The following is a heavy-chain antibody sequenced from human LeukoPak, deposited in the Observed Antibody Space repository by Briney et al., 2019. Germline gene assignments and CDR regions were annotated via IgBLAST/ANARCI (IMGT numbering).Heavy chain of an antibody. CDR1: GFTFSNYN. CDR3: ARRSPNYYFDY. J-gene: IGHJ4*02. Sequence: TGGSLRLSCAASGFTFSNYNMNWVRQAPGKGLEWVSSISSSDNDIYYADSVKGRFTISRDNAKNSLYLQMNSLRAEDTAVYYCARRSPNYYFDYWGQGTPVTVSS. CDR2: ISSSDNDI. V-gene: IGHV3-21*01.